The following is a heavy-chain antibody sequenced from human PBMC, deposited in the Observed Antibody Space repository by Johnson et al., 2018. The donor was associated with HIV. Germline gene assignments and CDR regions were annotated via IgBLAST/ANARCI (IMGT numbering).Heavy chain of an antibody. Sequence: VQLVESGGGLVQPGGSLRLSCVASEFTFSSYWMHWVRQVPGKGLVWVSGINSDGSDTRYADSVKGRFTISRDNAKTTLYLQMNSLRAEDTAVYYCAREVNAFDIWGQGTMVTVSS. D-gene: IGHD3-22*01. V-gene: IGHV3-74*01. CDR3: AREVNAFDI. CDR1: EFTFSSYW. CDR2: INSDGSDT. J-gene: IGHJ3*02.